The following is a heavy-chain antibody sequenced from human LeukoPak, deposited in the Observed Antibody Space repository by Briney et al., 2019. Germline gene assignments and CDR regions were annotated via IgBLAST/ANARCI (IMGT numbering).Heavy chain of an antibody. CDR3: ARNSRIGAFDI. J-gene: IGHJ3*02. D-gene: IGHD2-15*01. V-gene: IGHV4-31*03. CDR2: IYYSGST. CDR1: GGSISSGGYY. Sequence: PSETLSLTCTVSGGSISSGGYYCSWIRQHPGKGLEWIGYIYYSGSTYYNPSLKSRVTISVDTSKNQFSLKLSSVTAADTAVYYCARNSRIGAFDIWGQGTMVTVSS.